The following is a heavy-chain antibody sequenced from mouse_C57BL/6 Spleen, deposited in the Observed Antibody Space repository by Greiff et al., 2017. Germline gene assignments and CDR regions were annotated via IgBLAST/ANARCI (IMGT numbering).Heavy chain of an antibody. CDR2: INPNNGGT. Sequence: EVQLQQSGPELVKPGASVTIPCKASGYTFTDYNMDWVKQSHGKSLEWIGDINPNNGGTSYNQKFKGKATLTVDKSSSTAYMELRSLTSEDSAVYYCARGTYYDYAWFAYWGQGTLVTVSA. V-gene: IGHV1-18*01. J-gene: IGHJ3*01. CDR3: ARGTYYDYAWFAY. D-gene: IGHD2-4*01. CDR1: GYTFTDYN.